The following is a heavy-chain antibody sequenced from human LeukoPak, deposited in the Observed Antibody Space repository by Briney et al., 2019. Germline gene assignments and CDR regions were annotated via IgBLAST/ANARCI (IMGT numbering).Heavy chain of an antibody. D-gene: IGHD4-11*01. J-gene: IGHJ4*02. CDR1: GFTFSSYS. V-gene: IGHV3-21*01. CDR3: ARELTTVTSYYFDY. CDR2: VSGSSSYI. Sequence: GGSLRLSCAASGFTFSSYSMNWVRQAPGKGLEWSSSVSGSSSYIYYADSVKGRFTISRDNAKNLLFLQMNSLRAEDTAVYYCARELTTVTSYYFDYWGQGTLVTVSS.